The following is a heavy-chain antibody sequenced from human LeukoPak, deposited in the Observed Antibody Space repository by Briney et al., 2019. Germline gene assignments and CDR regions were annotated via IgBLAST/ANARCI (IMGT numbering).Heavy chain of an antibody. J-gene: IGHJ4*02. Sequence: GGCLSLSRAPSGFSLRTYWMMWVRQAPGKGLAGVASLWPDGGDKSYVDTVRDRFTISRDNAKSSLYLQMDSLSSEDTAVYYCARLLGEGTTFDYWGQGAQVTVSS. CDR1: GFSLRTYW. D-gene: IGHD3-10*01. V-gene: IGHV3-7*01. CDR3: ARLLGEGTTFDY. CDR2: LWPDGGDK.